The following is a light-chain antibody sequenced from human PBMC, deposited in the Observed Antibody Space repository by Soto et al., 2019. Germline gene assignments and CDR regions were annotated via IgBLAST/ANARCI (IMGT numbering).Light chain of an antibody. CDR2: DDS. J-gene: IGLJ1*01. Sequence: SYELAQPPSVSVAPGQTARITCWGNNIGSKSVHWYQQKPGQAPVLVVHDDSDRPSGITERISGSNSGNTATLTISRVEAGDEAEYYCQVWDSSRDQHVCGAGTKVTV. CDR3: QVWDSSRDQHV. CDR1: NIGSKS. V-gene: IGLV3-21*02.